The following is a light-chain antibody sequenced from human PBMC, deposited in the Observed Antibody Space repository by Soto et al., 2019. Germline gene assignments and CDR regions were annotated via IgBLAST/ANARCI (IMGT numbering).Light chain of an antibody. CDR2: DVA. Sequence: ALTQPASVSDSPGQSITISCTGTSSDIGGNDYVSWYRQYPGEAPKLIIYDVANRPSGVSNRFSGSKSGNTASLIISGLQAEDEADYYCVSFTTSRSYVFGTGTKVTV. V-gene: IGLV2-14*03. J-gene: IGLJ1*01. CDR1: SSDIGGNDY. CDR3: VSFTTSRSYV.